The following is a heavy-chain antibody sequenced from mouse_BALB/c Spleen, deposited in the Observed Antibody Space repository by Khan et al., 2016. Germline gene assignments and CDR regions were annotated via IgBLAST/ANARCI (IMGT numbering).Heavy chain of an antibody. V-gene: IGHV3-2*02. CDR2: ISYSGYT. CDR1: GYSITSDYA. D-gene: IGHD2-3*01. CDR3: RYDGYYAWFTY. Sequence: EVQLVESGPGLVKPSQSLSLTCTATGYSITSDYAWNWIRQFQGNKLEWMGYISYSGYTNYNPSLKSRIPITRDTSKNQFFLQLNSVTTEDTAMYFCRYDGYYAWFTYWGQGTLVTVSA. J-gene: IGHJ3*01.